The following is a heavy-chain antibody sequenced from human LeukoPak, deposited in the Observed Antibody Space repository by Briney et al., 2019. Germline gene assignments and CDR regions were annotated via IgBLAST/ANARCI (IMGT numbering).Heavy chain of an antibody. Sequence: GGSLRLSCAASGFTLNSYSMNWVRQAPGKGLEWVSSISKTSTYVFYGDSVKGRFTISRDNAKNSVYLQMNSLRVEDTAVYYCSSRIAADGTMDYWGQGTLVTVSS. CDR2: ISKTSTYV. J-gene: IGHJ4*02. CDR1: GFTLNSYS. CDR3: SSRIAADGTMDY. V-gene: IGHV3-21*01. D-gene: IGHD6-13*01.